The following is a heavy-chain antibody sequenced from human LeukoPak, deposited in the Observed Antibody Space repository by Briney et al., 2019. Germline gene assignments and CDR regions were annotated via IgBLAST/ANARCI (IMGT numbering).Heavy chain of an antibody. CDR3: ARASGSGWSDYYYYYMDV. D-gene: IGHD6-19*01. V-gene: IGHV4-4*07. CDR1: GGSISSYY. Sequence: SETLSLTCTVSGGSISSYYWSWIRQPAGKGLEWIGRIYTSGSTNYNPSLKSRVTMSVDTSKNQFSLKLSSVTAADTAVYYCARASGSGWSDYYYYYMDVWGKGTTVTVSS. J-gene: IGHJ6*03. CDR2: IYTSGST.